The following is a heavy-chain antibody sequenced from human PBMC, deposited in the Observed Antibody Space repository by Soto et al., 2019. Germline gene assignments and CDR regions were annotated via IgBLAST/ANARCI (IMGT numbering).Heavy chain of an antibody. CDR1: GFTFSSYW. CDR2: INSDGSST. CDR3: ARPRPYCGGDCPDS. J-gene: IGHJ4*02. Sequence: EVQLVESGGGLVQPGGSLRLSCAASGFTFSSYWMHWVRQAPGKGLVWVSRINSDGSSTSYADSVKGRFTISRDNARNTVSLQMNSLRAEDTAVYYCARPRPYCGGDCPDSWCQGTLVTVSS. V-gene: IGHV3-74*01. D-gene: IGHD2-21*02.